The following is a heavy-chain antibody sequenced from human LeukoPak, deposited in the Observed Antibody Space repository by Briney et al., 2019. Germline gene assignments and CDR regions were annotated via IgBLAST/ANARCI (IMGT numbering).Heavy chain of an antibody. Sequence: PGGSLRLSCAASGFTFSSYSMNWVRQAPGKGLEWVSSISSSSSYIYYADSVKGRFTISRDNAKNSLYLRMNSLRAEDTAVYYCARDLEADCSSTSCAYYYYYYMDVWGKGTTVTVSS. D-gene: IGHD2-2*01. CDR2: ISSSSSYI. V-gene: IGHV3-21*01. CDR3: ARDLEADCSSTSCAYYYYYYMDV. J-gene: IGHJ6*03. CDR1: GFTFSSYS.